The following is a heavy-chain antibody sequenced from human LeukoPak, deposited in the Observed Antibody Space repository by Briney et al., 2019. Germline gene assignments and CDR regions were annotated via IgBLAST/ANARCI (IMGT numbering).Heavy chain of an antibody. CDR1: GGSISNHY. D-gene: IGHD3-3*01. V-gene: IGHV4-59*08. Sequence: PSETLSLTCTVSGGSISNHYWSWLRQPPGKGLEWIGYISYSGIPDYSPSLKSRVTISVDTSKKQFSLKLSSVTAADTAVYFCARCVSGFGVVVDHYYYMDVWGNGTTVTVSS. J-gene: IGHJ6*03. CDR3: ARCVSGFGVVVDHYYYMDV. CDR2: ISYSGIP.